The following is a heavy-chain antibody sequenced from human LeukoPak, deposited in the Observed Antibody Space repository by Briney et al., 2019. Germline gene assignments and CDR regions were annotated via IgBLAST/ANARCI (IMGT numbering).Heavy chain of an antibody. D-gene: IGHD3-3*01. J-gene: IGHJ4*02. CDR3: ARDHMSYYDFWSSYHLDY. CDR1: GFTFSSYW. Sequence: GGSLRLSCAASGFTFSSYWMHWVRQAPGKGLVWVSRINSDGSSTSYADSVKGRFTISRDNAKNTLYLQMNSLRAEDTAVYYCARDHMSYYDFWSSYHLDYWGQGTLVTVSS. CDR2: INSDGSST. V-gene: IGHV3-74*01.